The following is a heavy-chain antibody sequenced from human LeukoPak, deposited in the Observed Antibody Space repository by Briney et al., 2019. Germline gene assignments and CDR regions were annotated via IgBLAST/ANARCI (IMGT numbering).Heavy chain of an antibody. D-gene: IGHD3-22*01. V-gene: IGHV3-21*01. CDR3: ARGAYNSGGTLEI. Sequence: TGGSLRLSCAASGFTFSGYSMNWVRQAPGKGLEWVSYISTSGNYIYYSDSVKGRFTISRDNAKNSLYLQMHGLRADDTAVYYCARGAYNSGGTLEIWGQGTLVTVSS. CDR1: GFTFSGYS. J-gene: IGHJ4*02. CDR2: ISTSGNYI.